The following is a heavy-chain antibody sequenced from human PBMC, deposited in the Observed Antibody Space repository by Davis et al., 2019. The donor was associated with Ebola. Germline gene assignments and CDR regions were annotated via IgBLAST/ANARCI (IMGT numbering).Heavy chain of an antibody. CDR1: GGSFSGHQ. CDR2: MYYSGTT. J-gene: IGHJ4*02. CDR3: ATTPRYSNYGGYFDN. Sequence: SETLSLTCAVYGGSFSGHQWSWIRQPPGRGLEWIGNMYYSGTTNRNPSLMSRVTISGDMSRNQFSLTLNSVTAADTAMYYCATTPRYSNYGGYFDNWGQGNLVTVSS. D-gene: IGHD4-11*01. V-gene: IGHV4-59*11.